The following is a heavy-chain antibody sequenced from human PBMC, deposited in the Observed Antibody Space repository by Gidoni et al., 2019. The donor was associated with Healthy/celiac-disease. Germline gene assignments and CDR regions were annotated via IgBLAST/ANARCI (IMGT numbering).Heavy chain of an antibody. J-gene: IGHJ4*02. CDR2: IRSKANSYAT. CDR1: GFTFSGSA. D-gene: IGHD4-17*01. V-gene: IGHV3-73*02. Sequence: EVQLVESGGGLVQPGGSLKLSCAASGFTFSGSAMHWVRQASGKGLEWVGRIRSKANSYATAYAVSVKGRFTISRDDSKNTAYLQMNSLKTEDTAVYYCTSPGDDYDYWGQGTLVTVSS. CDR3: TSPGDDYDY.